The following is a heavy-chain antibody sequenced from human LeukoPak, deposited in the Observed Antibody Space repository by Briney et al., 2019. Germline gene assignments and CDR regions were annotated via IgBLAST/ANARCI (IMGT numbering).Heavy chain of an antibody. D-gene: IGHD3-16*02. V-gene: IGHV1-24*01. CDR1: GYTLSELS. J-gene: IGHJ5*02. CDR2: FDPEDGET. CDR3: ATGKRIMITFGGVIVRRYWFDP. Sequence: ASVKVSCKVSGYTLSELSMHGVRQAPGKGLEWMGGFDPEDGETIYAQKFQDRVTMTEDTSTDTAYMELSSLRSEDTAVYYCATGKRIMITFGGVIVRRYWFDPWGQGTLVTVSS.